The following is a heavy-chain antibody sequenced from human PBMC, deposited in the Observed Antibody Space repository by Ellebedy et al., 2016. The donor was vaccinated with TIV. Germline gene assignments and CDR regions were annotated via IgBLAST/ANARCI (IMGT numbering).Heavy chain of an antibody. CDR2: IGASGGST. CDR3: AKGKYGTSGFVYYFDY. J-gene: IGHJ4*02. Sequence: PGGSLRLSCAASGFTFSGYALSWVRQAPGKGLEWVSSIGASGGSTYYADSVKGRFSIPRDNSTNTLYLQMNSLRAEDTAVYYCAKGKYGTSGFVYYFDYWGQGTLVTVSS. CDR1: GFTFSGYA. D-gene: IGHD1-14*01. V-gene: IGHV3-23*01.